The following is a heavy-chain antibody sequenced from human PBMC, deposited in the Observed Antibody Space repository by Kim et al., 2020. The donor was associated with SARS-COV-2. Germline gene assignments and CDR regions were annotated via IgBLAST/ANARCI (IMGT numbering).Heavy chain of an antibody. Sequence: GGSLRLSCAASGFNFGGYAMHWVRLIPGKGLEWVSGIKWRGGNMYYADSVKGRFTISRDNSKKTLFLYMDSLRPEDTAVYYCVKEGNSGCVDYWGQ. J-gene: IGHJ4*02. V-gene: IGHV3-9*01. D-gene: IGHD6-19*01. CDR3: VKEGNSGCVDY. CDR2: IKWRGGNM. CDR1: GFNFGGYA.